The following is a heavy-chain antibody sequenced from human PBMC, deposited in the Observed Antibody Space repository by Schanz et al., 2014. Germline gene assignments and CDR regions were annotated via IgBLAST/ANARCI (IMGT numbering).Heavy chain of an antibody. D-gene: IGHD3-3*01. CDR1: GLTFTSNV. CDR3: ARDKGGYYPFDY. J-gene: IGHJ4*02. V-gene: IGHV3-30*03. CDR2: ISYDGSEK. Sequence: QLVESGGDVVQPGGSLRLSCSVSGLTFTSNVIHWVRQAPGKGLEWVAVISYDGSEKYYGDSVTGRFTISRDNAKNSLYLQMNSLTADDTAVYYCARDKGGYYPFDYWGRGTLVTVSS.